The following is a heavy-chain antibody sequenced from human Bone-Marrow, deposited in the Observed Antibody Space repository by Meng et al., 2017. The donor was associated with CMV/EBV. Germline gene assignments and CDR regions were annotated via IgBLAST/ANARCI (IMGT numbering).Heavy chain of an antibody. CDR2: MNPNSGNT. D-gene: IGHD1-26*01. Sequence: ASVKVSCKASGYTFTSYDINWVRQATGQGLEWMGWMNPNSGNTGYAQKFQGRVTMTRNTSISTAYMELSSLRSEDTAVYYCARVGERSWSYACVYWGQGTLVTVSS. CDR3: ARVGERSWSYACVY. J-gene: IGHJ4*02. CDR1: GYTFTSYD. V-gene: IGHV1-8*01.